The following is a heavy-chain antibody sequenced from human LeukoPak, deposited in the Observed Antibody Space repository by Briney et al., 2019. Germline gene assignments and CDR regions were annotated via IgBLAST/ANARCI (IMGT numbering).Heavy chain of an antibody. CDR2: ISYDGSNK. D-gene: IGHD3-22*01. Sequence: GGSLRLSCAASGFTFSSYAMHWVRQAPGKGLEGVAVISYDGSNKYYADSVKGRFTISRDNSKNTLYLQMNSLRAEDTAVYYCARDYYDSSGSYWGQGTLVTVSS. V-gene: IGHV3-30-3*01. J-gene: IGHJ4*02. CDR3: ARDYYDSSGSY. CDR1: GFTFSSYA.